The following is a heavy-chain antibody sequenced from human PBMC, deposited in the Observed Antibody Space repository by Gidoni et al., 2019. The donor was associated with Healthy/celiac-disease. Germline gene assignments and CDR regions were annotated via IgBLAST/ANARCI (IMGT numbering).Heavy chain of an antibody. Sequence: EVQLLESGGGLVQPGGSLRLSCAASGFTFSIYAMSWVRPAPGKGLEWVSIISGSGGSTYYADSVKGRFTISRDNSENTLYLQMNSLRAEDTAVYYCAGFIAAVWGQGTLVTVSS. CDR3: AGFIAAV. CDR2: ISGSGGST. D-gene: IGHD6-6*01. CDR1: GFTFSIYA. J-gene: IGHJ4*02. V-gene: IGHV3-23*01.